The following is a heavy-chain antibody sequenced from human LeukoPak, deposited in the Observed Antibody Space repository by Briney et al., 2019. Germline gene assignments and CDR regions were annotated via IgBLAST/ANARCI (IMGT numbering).Heavy chain of an antibody. Sequence: ASVKVSCKVSGYTLTELSMHWVRQAPGKGLEWMGGFDPEDGETIYAQKFQGRVTMTRDTSTSTVYMELSSLRSEDTAVYYCAREEMATIRQRDYWGQGTLVTVSS. CDR3: AREEMATIRQRDY. J-gene: IGHJ4*02. D-gene: IGHD5-24*01. CDR2: FDPEDGET. V-gene: IGHV1-24*01. CDR1: GYTLTELS.